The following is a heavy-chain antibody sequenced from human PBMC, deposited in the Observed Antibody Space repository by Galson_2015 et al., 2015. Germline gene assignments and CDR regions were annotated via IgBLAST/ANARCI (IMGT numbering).Heavy chain of an antibody. CDR1: GFNFSAYA. CDR3: ASCLGRGGDCYSSPHDP. CDR2: ILNDGSQK. Sequence: SLRLSCAASGFNFSAYAMHWVRQAPGKGLEWVAVILNDGSQKYYAESVKGRFTVSRDNSKNTLYLQMNSLTSEDTAVYACASCLGRGGDCYSSPHDPWGQGTLVTVSS. J-gene: IGHJ5*02. D-gene: IGHD2-21*02. V-gene: IGHV3-30-3*01.